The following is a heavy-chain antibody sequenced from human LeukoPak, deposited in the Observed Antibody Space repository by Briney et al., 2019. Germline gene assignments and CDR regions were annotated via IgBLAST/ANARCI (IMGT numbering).Heavy chain of an antibody. CDR1: GGSISSYY. CDR2: IYYSGST. J-gene: IGHJ4*02. CDR3: ARDIYSSSWTAPYY. D-gene: IGHD6-13*01. Sequence: SETLSLTCTVSGGSISSYYWSWIRQPPGKGLEWIGYIYYSGSTNYNPSLKSRVTISVDTSKNQFSLKLSSMTAADTAVYFCARDIYSSSWTAPYYWGQGTLVTVPS. V-gene: IGHV4-59*01.